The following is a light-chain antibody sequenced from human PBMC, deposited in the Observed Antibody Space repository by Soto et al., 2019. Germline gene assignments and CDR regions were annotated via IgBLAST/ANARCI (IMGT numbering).Light chain of an antibody. CDR3: LQDFNFPLT. V-gene: IGKV1-6*01. CDR2: AAS. CDR1: QDIRND. J-gene: IGKJ1*01. Sequence: AIQMTQSPSSLSASVGDRVTITCRASQDIRNDLGWYQQKPGKTPKLLIFAASSLQSGVPSRFSGSGSGTDFTLTISSLQPEDFATYYRLQDFNFPLTFGQGTKVEIE.